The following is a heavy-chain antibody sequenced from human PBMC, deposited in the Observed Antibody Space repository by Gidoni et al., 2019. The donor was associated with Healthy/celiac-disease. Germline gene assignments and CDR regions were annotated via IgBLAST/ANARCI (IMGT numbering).Heavy chain of an antibody. CDR1: GGSISPNSCYY. Sequence: QLQLQESGPGLVTPAETLSLTCHVAGGSISPNSCYYLGWIRQPPGKGLEWIGSLYYSGSTYYNPSLKSRVTISVDTSKNQFSLKLSSVTAADTAVYYCARQVTMNQPRVDYWGQGTLVTVSS. V-gene: IGHV4-39*01. CDR3: ARQVTMNQPRVDY. J-gene: IGHJ4*02. CDR2: LYYSGST. D-gene: IGHD3-22*01.